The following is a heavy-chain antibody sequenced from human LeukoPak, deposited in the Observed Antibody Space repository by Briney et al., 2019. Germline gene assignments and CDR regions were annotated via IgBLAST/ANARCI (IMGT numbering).Heavy chain of an antibody. V-gene: IGHV3-30*02. J-gene: IGHJ4*02. Sequence: PGGSLRLSYTASGFTLSSYGMHWVRQAPGKGLDCVAFIRYDGSNKYYADSVKGRFTISRDNSKNTLYMQMNSLRAEDTAVYYCAKCAFFSTSCSRGHFDYWGQGTLVTVSS. CDR2: IRYDGSNK. CDR1: GFTLSSYG. CDR3: AKCAFFSTSCSRGHFDY. D-gene: IGHD2-2*01.